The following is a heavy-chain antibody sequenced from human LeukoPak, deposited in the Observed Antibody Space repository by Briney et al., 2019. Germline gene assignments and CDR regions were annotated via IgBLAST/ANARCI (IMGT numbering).Heavy chain of an antibody. Sequence: ASVRVSCKASGYTFTSYDINWVRQATGQGLEWMEWMNPNSGNTGYAQKFQGRVTMTRSTSISTAYMELSSLRSEDTAVYYCARGVDILTGSNWFDPWGQGTLVTVSS. CDR1: GYTFTSYD. D-gene: IGHD3-9*01. J-gene: IGHJ5*02. CDR2: MNPNSGNT. V-gene: IGHV1-8*01. CDR3: ARGVDILTGSNWFDP.